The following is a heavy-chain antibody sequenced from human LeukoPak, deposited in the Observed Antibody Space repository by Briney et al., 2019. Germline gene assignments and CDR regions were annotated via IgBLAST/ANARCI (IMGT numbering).Heavy chain of an antibody. D-gene: IGHD6-13*01. CDR2: IIPIFGTA. CDR1: GGTFSSYA. J-gene: IGHJ4*02. V-gene: IGHV1-69*06. CDR3: ARVPIAAAGAFDY. Sequence: ASVKVSCKASGGTFSSYAISWGRQAPGQGLEWMGGIIPIFGTANYAQKFQGRVTITADKSTSTAYMELSSLRSEDTAVYYCARVPIAAAGAFDYWGQGTLVTVSS.